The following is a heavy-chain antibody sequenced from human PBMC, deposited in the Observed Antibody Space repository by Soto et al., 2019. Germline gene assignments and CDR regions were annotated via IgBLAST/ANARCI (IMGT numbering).Heavy chain of an antibody. D-gene: IGHD2-8*01. CDR1: GYSFTNYW. V-gene: IGHV5-51*01. Sequence: GESLKISCKGSGYSFTNYWIGWVRQMPGKGLEWMGIINPGDSGTRYSPSFQGQVTVSVDKSISTAFLQLSSLKASDTAIYYCARLYNGVCYVWGQGTKVTVSS. CDR2: INPGDSGT. CDR3: ARLYNGVCYV. J-gene: IGHJ6*02.